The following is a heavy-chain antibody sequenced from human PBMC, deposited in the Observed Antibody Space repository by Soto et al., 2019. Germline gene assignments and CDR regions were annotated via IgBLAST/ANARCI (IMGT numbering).Heavy chain of an antibody. J-gene: IGHJ5*02. CDR3: ARDTRSFGDWFDP. CDR2: IYYSGST. CDR1: GGSVSGGSYY. V-gene: IGHV4-61*01. Sequence: SETLSLTCTVSGGSVSGGSYYWSWIRQPPGKGLEWIGYIYYSGSTNYNPSLKSRVTISVDTSKNQFSLKLSSVTAADTAVYYCARDTRSFGDWFDPWGQGTLVTVSS. D-gene: IGHD3-10*01.